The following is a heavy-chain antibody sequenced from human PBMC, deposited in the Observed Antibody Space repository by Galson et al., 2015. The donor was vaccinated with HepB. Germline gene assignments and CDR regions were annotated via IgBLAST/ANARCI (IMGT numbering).Heavy chain of an antibody. Sequence: SVKVSCKASGYTFTGYYMHWVRQAPGQGLEWMGWINPNSGGTNYAQKFQGWVTMTRHTSISTAYMELSRLRSDDTAVYYCARDQPNYSSGLDYWGQGTLVTVSS. CDR1: GYTFTGYY. CDR3: ARDQPNYSSGLDY. V-gene: IGHV1-2*04. CDR2: INPNSGGT. J-gene: IGHJ4*02. D-gene: IGHD6-19*01.